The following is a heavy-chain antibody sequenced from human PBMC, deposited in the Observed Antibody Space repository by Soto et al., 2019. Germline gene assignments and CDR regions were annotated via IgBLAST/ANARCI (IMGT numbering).Heavy chain of an antibody. J-gene: IGHJ5*02. CDR1: GGSISSGDYY. Sequence: PSETLSLTCTVSGGSISSGDYYWSWIRQPPGKGLEWIGYIYYSGSTYYNPSLKSRVTISVDTSKNQFSLKLSSVTAADTAVYYCASAGGIAEPLNWFDPWGQGTLVTVSS. V-gene: IGHV4-30-4*01. CDR3: ASAGGIAEPLNWFDP. D-gene: IGHD6-13*01. CDR2: IYYSGST.